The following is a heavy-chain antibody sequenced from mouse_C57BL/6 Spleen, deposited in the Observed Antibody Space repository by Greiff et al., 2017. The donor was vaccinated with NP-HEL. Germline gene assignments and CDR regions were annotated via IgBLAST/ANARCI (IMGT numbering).Heavy chain of an antibody. J-gene: IGHJ4*01. V-gene: IGHV5-6*01. CDR2: ISSGGSYT. D-gene: IGHD2-1*01. Sequence: EVKLMESGGDLVKPGGSLKLSCAASGFTFSSYGMSWVRQTPDKRLEWVATISSGGSYTYYPDSVKGRFTISRDNAKNTLYLQMSSLKSEDTAMYYCARVTFYYAMDYWGQGTSVTVSS. CDR1: GFTFSSYG. CDR3: ARVTFYYAMDY.